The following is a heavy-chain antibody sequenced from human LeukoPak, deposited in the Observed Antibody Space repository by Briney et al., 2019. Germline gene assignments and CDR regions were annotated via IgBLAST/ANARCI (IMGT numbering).Heavy chain of an antibody. V-gene: IGHV4-34*01. D-gene: IGHD2-8*01. Sequence: SETLSLTCAVDGGSFSIYYWNWIRQPPGKGLEWIGEINDRGSTNYNASLKSRVTISVDTSKNQFSLKLSSVTAADTAVYYCARASKRDCPNGVCRDRYFQHWGQGTLVTVSS. CDR3: ARASKRDCPNGVCRDRYFQH. CDR2: INDRGST. CDR1: GGSFSIYY. J-gene: IGHJ1*01.